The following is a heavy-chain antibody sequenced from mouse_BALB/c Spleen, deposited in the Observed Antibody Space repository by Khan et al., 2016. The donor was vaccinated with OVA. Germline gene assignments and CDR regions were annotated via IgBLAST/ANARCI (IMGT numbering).Heavy chain of an antibody. CDR1: GYSITTDYA. D-gene: IGHD2-1*01. V-gene: IGHV3-2*02. CDR2: ISYSGNT. Sequence: EVQLQESGPGLVKPSQSLSLTCTVTGYSITTDYAWNWIRQFPGNKLEWMGYISYSGNTKYNPSLKSRISITRDTSKNQFFLQLKSVTTEDTARYYCERGNGGDFDYWGQGTTLTVSS. J-gene: IGHJ2*01. CDR3: ERGNGGDFDY.